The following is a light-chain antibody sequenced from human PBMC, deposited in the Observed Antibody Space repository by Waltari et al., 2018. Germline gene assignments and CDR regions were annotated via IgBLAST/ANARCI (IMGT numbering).Light chain of an antibody. CDR2: DVS. Sequence: QSALTQPPSVSGSPVQSVTISCTVTSSDFGRYNRVSWYQQAPGTPPNLIFYDVSDRPDGVPDRFSGSKSGNTASLTISGLQTEDEADYYCSLYTSNSTWVFGGGTKLTVL. J-gene: IGLJ3*02. CDR3: SLYTSNSTWV. V-gene: IGLV2-18*01. CDR1: SSDFGRYNR.